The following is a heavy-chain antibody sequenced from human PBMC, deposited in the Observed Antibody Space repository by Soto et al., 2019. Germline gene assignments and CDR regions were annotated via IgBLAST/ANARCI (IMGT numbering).Heavy chain of an antibody. D-gene: IGHD2-2*01. CDR3: ARDQYCSSTSCYASYYYYYYYMDV. Sequence: QVQLVESGGGVVQPGRSLRLSCAASGFTFSSYGMHWVRQAPGKGLEWVAVIWYDGSNKYYADSVKGRFTISRDNSKNPLYLQMNRLRDEDTAVYYCARDQYCSSTSCYASYYYYYYYMDVWGRGSTVTVSS. V-gene: IGHV3-33*01. J-gene: IGHJ6*03. CDR2: IWYDGSNK. CDR1: GFTFSSYG.